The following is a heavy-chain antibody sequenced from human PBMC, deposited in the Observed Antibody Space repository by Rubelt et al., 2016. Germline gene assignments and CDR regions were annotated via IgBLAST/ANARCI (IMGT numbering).Heavy chain of an antibody. CDR2: ISTDGSNK. V-gene: IGHV3-30*04. D-gene: IGHD3-16*01. CDR3: ARLESPLGGY. CDR1: GFTFRNYA. Sequence: QVQLVESGGGVVQPGRSLRLSCAVSGFTFRNYAMHWVRQAQGKGLEGVAVISTDGSNKNYADSVKGRSTISRDNSKNTLYREMRSLRVDDTAVYYCARLESPLGGYWGQGNLVTVSS. J-gene: IGHJ4*02.